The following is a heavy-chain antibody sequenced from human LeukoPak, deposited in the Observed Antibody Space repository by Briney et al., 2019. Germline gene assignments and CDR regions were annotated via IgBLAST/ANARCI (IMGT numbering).Heavy chain of an antibody. CDR3: AKGGRSSTSGYYYYMDV. D-gene: IGHD2-2*01. Sequence: GGSLRLSCAASGFTFDDYAMHWVRQAPGKGLEWVSGISWNSGSIGYADSVKGRFTISRDNAKNSLYLQMNSLRAEDTALYYCAKGGRSSTSGYYYYMDVWGKGTTVTISS. J-gene: IGHJ6*03. V-gene: IGHV3-9*01. CDR1: GFTFDDYA. CDR2: ISWNSGSI.